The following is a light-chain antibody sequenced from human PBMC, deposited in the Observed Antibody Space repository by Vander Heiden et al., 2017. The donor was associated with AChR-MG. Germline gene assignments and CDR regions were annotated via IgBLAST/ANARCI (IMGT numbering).Light chain of an antibody. Sequence: EIQMTQSPSSLSASVGDRVTITCRASQSISSYLIWYQQKPGKAPKLLIYAASSLQSGVPSRFSGSGSGTDFTLTISSLQPEDFATYYCQQSDSTPWTFDQGTKVEIK. CDR2: AAS. V-gene: IGKV1-39*01. J-gene: IGKJ1*01. CDR1: QSISSY. CDR3: QQSDSTPWT.